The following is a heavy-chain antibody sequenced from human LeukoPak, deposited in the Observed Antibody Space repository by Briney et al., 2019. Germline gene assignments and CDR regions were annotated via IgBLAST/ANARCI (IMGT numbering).Heavy chain of an antibody. CDR2: ISGSGGST. V-gene: IGHV3-23*01. D-gene: IGHD2-2*01. CDR1: GFTFSSYA. J-gene: IGHJ4*02. Sequence: GGSLRLSCAASGFTFSSYAMSWVRQAPGKGLEWVSAISGSGGSTYYADSVKGRFTISRDNSKNTLYLLMNSLRAEDTAVYYCAKGSSDTIVVVPAAIVFDYWGQGTLVTVSS. CDR3: AKGSSDTIVVVPAAIVFDY.